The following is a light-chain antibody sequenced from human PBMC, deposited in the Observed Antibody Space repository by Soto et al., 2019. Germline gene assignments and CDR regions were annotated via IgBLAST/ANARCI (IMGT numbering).Light chain of an antibody. J-gene: IGKJ5*01. CDR2: DVS. Sequence: AIQLTQSPSSLSASVGDRVTITCRASQDIRGALAWYQQKPGKAPKILIYDVSSLQSGVPSRFSGSSSGTDLTLTISGLQPEDFATYYCQQFNSYPIIFGQGTRLDIK. CDR1: QDIRGA. CDR3: QQFNSYPII. V-gene: IGKV1-13*02.